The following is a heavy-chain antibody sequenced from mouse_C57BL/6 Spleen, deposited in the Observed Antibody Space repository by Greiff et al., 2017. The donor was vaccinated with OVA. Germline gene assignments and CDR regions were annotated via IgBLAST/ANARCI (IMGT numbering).Heavy chain of an antibody. V-gene: IGHV3-6*01. CDR3: ARDRGADGPCFAY. J-gene: IGHJ3*01. Sequence: ESGPGLVKPSQSLSLTCSVTGYSITSGYYWNWIRQFPGNKLEWMGYISYDGSNNSNPSLKNRISITRDTSKNQCFLKLNSVTTEDTATYYCARDRGADGPCFAYWGQGTLGTVSA. CDR2: ISYDGSN. CDR1: GYSITSGYY. D-gene: IGHD2-3*01.